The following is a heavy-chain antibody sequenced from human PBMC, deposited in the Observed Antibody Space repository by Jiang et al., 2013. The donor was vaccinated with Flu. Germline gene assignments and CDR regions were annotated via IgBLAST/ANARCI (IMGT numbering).Heavy chain of an antibody. V-gene: IGHV4-59*02. CDR1: GGSVTRYY. Sequence: LTCSVSGGSVTRYYWNWLRQPPGKGLEWIGYVHDSGSTDYNASLKSRVTISVDTSKKHFSLNLSSVAAADTAVYYCAKARAPEIAAYYLDFWGRGALVTVSS. J-gene: IGHJ4*02. D-gene: IGHD1-14*01. CDR2: VHDSGST. CDR3: AKARAPEIAAYYLDF.